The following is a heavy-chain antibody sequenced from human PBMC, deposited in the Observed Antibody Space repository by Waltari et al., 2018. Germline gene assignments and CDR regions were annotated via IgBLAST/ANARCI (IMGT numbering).Heavy chain of an antibody. CDR3: TRVTGGSWEGGFDP. D-gene: IGHD6-13*01. J-gene: IGHJ5*02. Sequence: VQLLQSGAEVQSPGSSVQVSCMASGGPFRGSAINWVRQAPGQGLEWMGGIIPVFGTANYAQRFQGRVTITTEESTSTAYMELSSLKPEDTAVYYCTRVTGGSWEGGFDPWGQGTLVTVSS. CDR2: IIPVFGTA. V-gene: IGHV1-69*05. CDR1: GGPFRGSA.